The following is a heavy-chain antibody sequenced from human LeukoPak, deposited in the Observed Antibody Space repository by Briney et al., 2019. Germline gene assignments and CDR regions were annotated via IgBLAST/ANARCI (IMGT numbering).Heavy chain of an antibody. CDR1: GFIVSSNY. V-gene: IGHV3-53*01. CDR2: IYSDGST. J-gene: IGHJ3*02. D-gene: IGHD3-10*01. Sequence: GGSLRLSCAASGFIVSSNYMSWVRQAPGKGLEWVSLIYSDGSTYYADSVKGRFTISRDNSKNTLYLQMNSLRAEDTAVYYCAREWRGSVDAFDIWGQGTMVTVSS. CDR3: AREWRGSVDAFDI.